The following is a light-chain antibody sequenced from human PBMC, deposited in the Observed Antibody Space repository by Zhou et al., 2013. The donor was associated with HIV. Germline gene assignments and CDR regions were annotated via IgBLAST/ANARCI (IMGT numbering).Light chain of an antibody. Sequence: DIQMTQSPSILSASVGDTVTITCRASQSIGSSLAWYQQRVGKAPQLLIHKASSLQSEVPSRFSGGGSDTEFTLTINSLQPDDFATXYCQQCNIYPYTFGQGTKLEIK. J-gene: IGKJ2*01. CDR3: QQCNIYPYT. CDR2: KAS. CDR1: QSIGSS. V-gene: IGKV1-5*03.